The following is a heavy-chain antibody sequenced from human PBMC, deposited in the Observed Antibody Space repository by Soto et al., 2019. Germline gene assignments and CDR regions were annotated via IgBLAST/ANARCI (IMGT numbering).Heavy chain of an antibody. J-gene: IGHJ4*02. CDR2: ISSDGRST. CDR3: GRVGNGEGYY. D-gene: IGHD2-8*01. V-gene: IGHV3-74*01. Sequence: EVQLVESGGDLVQPGGSLRLSCAASGFTFSNYPMYWVRQTPGKGLVWVSRISSDGRSTIYADSVKGRFTISRDNARNTLYLQMNTLRAEDTAVDYCGRVGNGEGYYWGQGILVTVSS. CDR1: GFTFSNYP.